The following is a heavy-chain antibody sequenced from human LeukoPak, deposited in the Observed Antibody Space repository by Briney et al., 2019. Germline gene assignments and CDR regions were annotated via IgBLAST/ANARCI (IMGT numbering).Heavy chain of an antibody. V-gene: IGHV3-7*05. CDR3: ARSVVVDY. Sequence: GSLRLSCAASGFTFTRYWMSWVRHAPGKGLEWVANIKEDGGGKYYVDSVRGRFTISRDNAKNSLSLQMNSLRAEDTAIYYCARSVVVDYCGQGTLVTVSS. CDR1: GFTFTRYW. D-gene: IGHD2-21*01. J-gene: IGHJ4*02. CDR2: IKEDGGGK.